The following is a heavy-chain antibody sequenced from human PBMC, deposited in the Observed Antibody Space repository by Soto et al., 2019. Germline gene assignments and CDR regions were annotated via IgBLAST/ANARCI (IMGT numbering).Heavy chain of an antibody. CDR2: IYYSGST. CDR1: GGSISSYY. Sequence: SETLSLTCTVPGGSISSYYWSWIRQPPGKGLEWIGYIYYSGSTNYNPSLKSRVTISVDTSKNQFSLKLSSVTAADTAVYYCARDSRVGTYYYYGMDVWGQGTTVTVSS. D-gene: IGHD2-15*01. V-gene: IGHV4-59*01. CDR3: ARDSRVGTYYYYGMDV. J-gene: IGHJ6*02.